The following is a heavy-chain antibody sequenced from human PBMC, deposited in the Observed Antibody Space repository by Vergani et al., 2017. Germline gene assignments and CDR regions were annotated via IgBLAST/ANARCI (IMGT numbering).Heavy chain of an antibody. V-gene: IGHV3-30*18. CDR2: ISYDGSIK. Sequence: VQLVESGGGVVQPGRSLRLSCAASGFTFSSYGMHWVRQAPGKGLEWVADISYDGSIKYYADSVKGRFSISRDNSKNTVFLQMHSLRAEDTAIYYCVXEKIDLGSYFFDPWGHGILVTVSS. D-gene: IGHD2/OR15-2a*01. J-gene: IGHJ5*02. CDR1: GFTFSSYG. CDR3: VXEKIDLGSYFFDP.